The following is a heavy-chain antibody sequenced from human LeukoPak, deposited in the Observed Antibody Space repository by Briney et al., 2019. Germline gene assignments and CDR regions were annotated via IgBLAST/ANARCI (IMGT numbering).Heavy chain of an antibody. CDR3: ARAEYCNFGNCYFRPGVY. J-gene: IGHJ4*02. CDR1: GYTFGNNG. V-gene: IGHV1-18*04. D-gene: IGHD2-15*01. CDR2: FSGFNGNT. Sequence: ASVKVSCTSAGYTFGNNGIKWVRQAPGQGLEWVGWFSGFNGNTSYAQNFHDRVTMATDTSTTTAYMLLRNLRSDDTAVYYCARAEYCNFGNCYFRPGVYWGQGALVTVSS.